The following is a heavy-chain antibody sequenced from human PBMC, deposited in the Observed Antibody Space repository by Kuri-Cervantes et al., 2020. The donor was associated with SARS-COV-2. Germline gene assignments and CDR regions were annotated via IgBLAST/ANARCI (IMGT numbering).Heavy chain of an antibody. V-gene: IGHV1-69*13. CDR2: IIPSFGTA. D-gene: IGHD2-15*01. CDR3: AGLGYCSGGSCYYYYYGMDV. J-gene: IGHJ6*02. Sequence: SVKASCKASGGTFSSYAISWVRQAPGQGLEWMGGIIPSFGTANYAQKFQGRVTITADESTSTAYMELSSLRSEDTAVYYCAGLGYCSGGSCYYYYYGMDVWGQGTTVTVSS. CDR1: GGTFSSYA.